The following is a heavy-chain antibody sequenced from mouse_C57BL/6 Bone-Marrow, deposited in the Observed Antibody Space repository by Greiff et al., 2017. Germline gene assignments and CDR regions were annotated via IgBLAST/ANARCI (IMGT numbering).Heavy chain of an antibody. Sequence: EVKLVESGGGLVKPGGSLKLSCAASGFTFSSYAMSWVRQTPEKRLEWVATISDGGSYTYYPDNVKGRFTLSRDNAKNNLYLQMSHLKSEDTAMYYCARDPGFAYWGQGTLVTVAA. CDR3: ARDPGFAY. CDR1: GFTFSSYA. CDR2: ISDGGSYT. J-gene: IGHJ3*01. V-gene: IGHV5-4*01.